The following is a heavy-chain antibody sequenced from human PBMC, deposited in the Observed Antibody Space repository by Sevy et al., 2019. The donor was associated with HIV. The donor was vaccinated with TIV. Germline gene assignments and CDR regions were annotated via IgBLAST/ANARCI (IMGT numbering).Heavy chain of an antibody. Sequence: SQTVSLTCAISGDSVSSSSAAWNWFRQSPSRGLEWLGRTYYRSKWYSDYEVSVKGRVTINPDTSKNQFSLHLESVTPDETAVYFCARGDELNSYYYGMDVWGQGITVTVSS. V-gene: IGHV6-1*01. CDR3: ARGDELNSYYYGMDV. CDR2: TYYRSKWYS. D-gene: IGHD1-7*01. CDR1: GDSVSSSSAA. J-gene: IGHJ6*02.